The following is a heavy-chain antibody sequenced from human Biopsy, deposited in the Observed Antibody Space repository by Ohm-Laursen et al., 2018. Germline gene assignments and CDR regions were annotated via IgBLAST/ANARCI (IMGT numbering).Heavy chain of an antibody. CDR1: GGSISNNNYY. CDR2: IFYRGST. CDR3: ARDYDTSGYYYVS. J-gene: IGHJ5*01. Sequence: SETLSLTCTASGGSISNNNYYWGWIRQPPGKGLEWIGSIFYRGSTHYKPSLKSQVNISADTTKNQFSLKLNSVTAADTAVYYCARDYDTSGYYYVSWGQGTLVTVSS. D-gene: IGHD3-22*01. V-gene: IGHV4-39*01.